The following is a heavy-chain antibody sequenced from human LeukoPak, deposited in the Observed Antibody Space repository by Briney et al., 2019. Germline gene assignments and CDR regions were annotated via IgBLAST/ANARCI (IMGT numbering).Heavy chain of an antibody. CDR2: LSGSGAKT. CDR3: AKDQGSYGMDV. CDR1: GFTFNSYA. V-gene: IGHV3-23*01. J-gene: IGHJ6*02. Sequence: PGGSLRLSCAASGFTFNSYAMNWVRQAPGKGLQWVSALSGSGAKTYYADSVKGRFTISRDNSKNTLYLQMNRLRAEDTAVYYCAKDQGSYGMDVWGQGTTVTVSS.